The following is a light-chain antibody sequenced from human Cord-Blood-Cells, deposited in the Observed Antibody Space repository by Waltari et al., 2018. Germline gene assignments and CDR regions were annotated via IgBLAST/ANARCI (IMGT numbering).Light chain of an antibody. CDR1: QSVSSY. V-gene: IGKV3-11*01. CDR3: QQRSNWPLT. J-gene: IGKJ4*01. CDR2: DAS. Sequence: DIVFTQSPATLSLSPGELATLSCRASQSVSSYLAWYQQKPGQAPRLLIYDASNRATGIPARFSGSGSGTDFTLTISSLEPEDFAVYYCQQRSNWPLTFGGGTKVEIK.